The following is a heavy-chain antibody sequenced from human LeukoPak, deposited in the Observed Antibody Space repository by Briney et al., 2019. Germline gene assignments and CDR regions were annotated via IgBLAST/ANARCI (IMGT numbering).Heavy chain of an antibody. CDR1: GGSISSYY. CDR2: IYTSGST. J-gene: IGHJ2*01. Sequence: PSEILSLTCTVSGGSISSYYWSWIRQPAGKGLEWIGRIYTSGSTNYNPSLKSRVTMSVDTSKNQFSLKLSSVTAADTAVYYCARDKGLAAAGHWYFDLWGRGTLVTVSS. V-gene: IGHV4-4*07. CDR3: ARDKGLAAAGHWYFDL. D-gene: IGHD6-13*01.